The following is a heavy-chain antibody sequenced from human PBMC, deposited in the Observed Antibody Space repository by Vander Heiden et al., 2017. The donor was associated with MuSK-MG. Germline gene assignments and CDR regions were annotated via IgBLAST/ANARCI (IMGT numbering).Heavy chain of an antibody. J-gene: IGHJ4*02. CDR3: ARARCLAWRYYDY. Sequence: QVQLQESGPGLVKPSQTLSLTCTVSGGSISSGGYYWSWIRQHPGKGLEWIGYIYYSGSTYYNPALKSRVTISVDTSKNQFSLKLRSVTAADTAVYYCARARCLAWRYYDYWGQGTMVTVYS. CDR2: IYYSGST. D-gene: IGHD3-3*01. CDR1: GGSISSGGYY. V-gene: IGHV4-31*03.